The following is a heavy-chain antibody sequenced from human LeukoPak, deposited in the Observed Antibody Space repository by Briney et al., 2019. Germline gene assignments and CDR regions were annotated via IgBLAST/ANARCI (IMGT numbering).Heavy chain of an antibody. V-gene: IGHV1-46*01. J-gene: IGHJ4*02. D-gene: IGHD2-15*01. CDR1: GYTFTSYY. Sequence: ASVKVSCKASGYTFTSYYMHWVRQAPGQGLEWMGIINPSGGSTSYAQKFQGRVTMTRDTSTSTAYMELRSLRSDDTAVYYCARYPRYCNGGSCMGFDYWGQGTLVTVSS. CDR3: ARYPRYCNGGSCMGFDY. CDR2: INPSGGST.